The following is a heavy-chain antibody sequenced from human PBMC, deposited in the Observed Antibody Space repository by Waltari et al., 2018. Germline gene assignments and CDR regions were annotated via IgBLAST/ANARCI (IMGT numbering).Heavy chain of an antibody. D-gene: IGHD2-21*01. J-gene: IGHJ4*02. CDR3: TGAALLVDY. CDR2: IPGVGANT. V-gene: IGHV3-23*01. Sequence: EVQLLESGGGLVQPGGSLRLSCAASGFTFSTYAMSWVRQAPGKGLGWVTVIPGVGANTYYAASLKARLTISREISKNTLYRQINSLRAEDTAVYYCTGAALLVDYWGKGTLFTVPS. CDR1: GFTFSTYA.